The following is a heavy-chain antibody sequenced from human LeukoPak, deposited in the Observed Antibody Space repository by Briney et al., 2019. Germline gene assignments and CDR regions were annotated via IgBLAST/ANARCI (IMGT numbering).Heavy chain of an antibody. Sequence: SETLSLTCTVSGGSISSYYWSWIRQPPGKGLEWIGYIYTSGSTNYNPSLKSRVTISVDTSKNQFSLKLSSVTAADTAVYYCARHGSGSYSYMDVWGKGTTVTVSS. CDR1: GGSISSYY. J-gene: IGHJ6*03. D-gene: IGHD3-10*01. V-gene: IGHV4-4*09. CDR3: ARHGSGSYSYMDV. CDR2: IYTSGST.